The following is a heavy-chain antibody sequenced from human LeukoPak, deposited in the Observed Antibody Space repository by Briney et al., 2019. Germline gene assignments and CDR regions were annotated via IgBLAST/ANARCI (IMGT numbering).Heavy chain of an antibody. CDR3: ARSLLAVAGYYYYGMDV. CDR2: IYPGDSDT. D-gene: IGHD6-19*01. J-gene: IGHJ6*02. Sequence: GESLKISCKGSGYSFTSYWIGWVRQMPGKGLEWMGIIYPGDSDTRYSPSFQGQVTISADKSISTAYLQWSSLKASDTAMYYCARSLLAVAGYYYYGMDVWGQGTTVTVSS. V-gene: IGHV5-51*01. CDR1: GYSFTSYW.